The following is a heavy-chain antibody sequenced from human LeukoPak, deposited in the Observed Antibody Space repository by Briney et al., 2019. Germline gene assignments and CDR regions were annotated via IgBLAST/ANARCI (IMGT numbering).Heavy chain of an antibody. CDR3: ARDTKDY. CDR2: IRYDGSNK. V-gene: IGHV3-30*02. Sequence: GGSLRLSCAASGFTLSSYGMHWVRQAPGKGLEWVAFIRYDGSNKYYADSVKGRFTISRDNAKNSLYLQMNSLRAEDTAVYYCARDTKDYWGQGTLVTISS. J-gene: IGHJ4*02. D-gene: IGHD2-8*01. CDR1: GFTLSSYG.